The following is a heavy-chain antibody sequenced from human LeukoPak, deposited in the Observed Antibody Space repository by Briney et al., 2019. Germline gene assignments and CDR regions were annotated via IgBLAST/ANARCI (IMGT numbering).Heavy chain of an antibody. Sequence: ASVKVSCKASGYTFTTYQIHWVRQAPGQGLQWMGIINPSGGSTAYAQRFQGRVTMTRDTSSSTAYMELIRLRSDDTAVYYCARDGTFDIWGQGTMVTVSS. CDR1: GYTFTTYQ. D-gene: IGHD2-15*01. CDR2: INPSGGST. CDR3: ARDGTFDI. V-gene: IGHV1-46*01. J-gene: IGHJ3*02.